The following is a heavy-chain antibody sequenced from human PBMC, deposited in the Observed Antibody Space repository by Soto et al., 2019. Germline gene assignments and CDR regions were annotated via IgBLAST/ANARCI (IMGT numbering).Heavy chain of an antibody. CDR1: GGSISSYY. V-gene: IGHV4-59*01. CDR2: IYYSGST. D-gene: IGHD3-10*01. CDR3: AMDRSKRARDFNWFDP. Sequence: SETLSLTCTVSGGSISSYYWSWIRQPPGKGLEWIGYIYYSGSTNYNPSLKSRVTISVDTSKNQFSLKLSSVTAADTAVYYCAMDRSKRARDFNWFDPWGQGTLVTVSS. J-gene: IGHJ5*02.